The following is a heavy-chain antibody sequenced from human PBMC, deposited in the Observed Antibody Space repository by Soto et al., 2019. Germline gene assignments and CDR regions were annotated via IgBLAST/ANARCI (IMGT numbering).Heavy chain of an antibody. Sequence: EVQLVESGGGLVQPGGSLKLSCAASGFTFSGSAMHWVRQASGKGLEWVGRIRSKANSYATAYAASVKGRFTISRDDSKNTAYLQMNSLKTEDTAVYYCTSSSQAYYDFWSGSSARPWGQGTLVTVSS. CDR1: GFTFSGSA. CDR2: IRSKANSYAT. V-gene: IGHV3-73*02. J-gene: IGHJ5*02. D-gene: IGHD3-3*01. CDR3: TSSSQAYYDFWSGSSARP.